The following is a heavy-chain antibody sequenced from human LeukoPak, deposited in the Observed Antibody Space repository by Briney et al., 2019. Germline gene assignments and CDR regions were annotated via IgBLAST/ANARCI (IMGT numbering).Heavy chain of an antibody. J-gene: IGHJ4*02. D-gene: IGHD4-17*01. Sequence: GASVKVSCKASGYIFTSYGITWVRQAPGQGLEWMGWISAYNGKADYAHNLRARVTMTTDTSTSTAYMELRSLRSDDRAMYYCARQRGDDGFDFWGQGTLVTVSS. V-gene: IGHV1-18*01. CDR1: GYIFTSYG. CDR3: ARQRGDDGFDF. CDR2: ISAYNGKA.